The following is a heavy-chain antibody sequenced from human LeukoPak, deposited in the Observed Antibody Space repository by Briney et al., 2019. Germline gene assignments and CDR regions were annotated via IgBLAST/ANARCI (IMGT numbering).Heavy chain of an antibody. Sequence: GGSLRLSCAASGFTFSTYWINWVRQAPGKGLEWVAVLNQDGSEKYYVDSVKGRFTISRDNAKNSLYLQMNSLRAEDTAVYYCARGSVYYYDSSGYFDYWGQGTLVTVSS. CDR2: LNQDGSEK. J-gene: IGHJ4*02. CDR3: ARGSVYYYDSSGYFDY. D-gene: IGHD3-22*01. V-gene: IGHV3-7*01. CDR1: GFTFSTYW.